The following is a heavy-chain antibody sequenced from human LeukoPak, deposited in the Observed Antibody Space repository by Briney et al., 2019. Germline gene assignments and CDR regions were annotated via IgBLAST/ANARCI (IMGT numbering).Heavy chain of an antibody. CDR3: AKALSPYCTSTSCPPFDY. J-gene: IGHJ4*02. CDR1: GFTFSNYG. Sequence: PGGSLRLSCTASGFTFSNYGMSWVRQAPGKGLEWVSVISGSGGSTNYADSVKGRFTISRGNSKNTLYLQMNSLRAEDTATYYCAKALSPYCTSTSCPPFDYWGQGTLVTVSS. CDR2: ISGSGGST. V-gene: IGHV3-23*01. D-gene: IGHD2-2*01.